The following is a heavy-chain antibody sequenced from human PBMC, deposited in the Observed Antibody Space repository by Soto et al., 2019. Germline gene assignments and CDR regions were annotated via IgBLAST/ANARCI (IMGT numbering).Heavy chain of an antibody. J-gene: IGHJ4*02. V-gene: IGHV3-21*01. D-gene: IGHD2-21*02. CDR1: GFTFSNFG. CDR3: ARVFCRGDCYSPLDY. CDR2: ISSSDKYI. Sequence: PGGSLRLSCVASGFTFSNFGLNWVRQAPGKGLEWVSSISSSDKYIYYADSVKGRFTISRDNAKNSLSLQMNSLRADDTAVYYCARVFCRGDCYSPLDYWGKGTMVTVSS.